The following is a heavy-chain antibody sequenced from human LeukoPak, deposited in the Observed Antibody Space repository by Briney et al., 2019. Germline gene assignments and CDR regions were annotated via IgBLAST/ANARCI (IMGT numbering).Heavy chain of an antibody. CDR1: GYTFTGYY. D-gene: IGHD4-17*01. V-gene: IGHV1-2*02. CDR2: INPNSGGT. CDR3: ARFYGDYGKTYYYYYYGMDV. J-gene: IGHJ6*02. Sequence: ASVKVSCKASGYTFTGYYMHWVRQAPGQGLEWMGWINPNSGGTNYAQKLQGRVTMTRDTSISTAYMELSRLRSDDTAVYYCARFYGDYGKTYYYYYYGMDVWGQGTTVTVSS.